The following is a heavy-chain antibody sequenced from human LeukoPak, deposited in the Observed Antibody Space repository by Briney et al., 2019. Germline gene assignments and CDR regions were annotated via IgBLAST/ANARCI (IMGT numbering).Heavy chain of an antibody. V-gene: IGHV3-9*01. Sequence: GGSLRLSCAASGFTFSSYGMHWVRQAPGKGLEWVSGISWNSGSIGYADSVKGRFTISRDNAKNSLYLQMNSLRAEDTALYYCAKGGLRYFDWLLHNWFDPWGQGTLVTVSS. D-gene: IGHD3-9*01. CDR1: GFTFSSYG. CDR3: AKGGLRYFDWLLHNWFDP. J-gene: IGHJ5*02. CDR2: ISWNSGSI.